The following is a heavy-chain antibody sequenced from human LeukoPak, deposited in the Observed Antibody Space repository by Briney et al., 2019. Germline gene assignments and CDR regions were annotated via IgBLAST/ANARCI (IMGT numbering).Heavy chain of an antibody. CDR2: IFSNGTT. CDR1: GGSISGYY. V-gene: IGHV4-59*08. CDR3: ARHDRVPLYQHGMDV. Sequence: SETLSLTCTVSGGSISGYYWSYTRQSPGQGLEWIGYIFSNGTTLYNPSLRGRVTLSVDTSRNDISLKLTSVTAADTAVYYCARHDRVPLYQHGMDVWGQGTTVTVSS. D-gene: IGHD3-10*01. J-gene: IGHJ6*02.